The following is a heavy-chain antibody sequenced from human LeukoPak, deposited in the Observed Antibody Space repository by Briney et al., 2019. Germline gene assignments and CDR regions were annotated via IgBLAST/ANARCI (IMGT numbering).Heavy chain of an antibody. D-gene: IGHD3-22*01. V-gene: IGHV3-23*01. CDR1: GFTFSSFA. J-gene: IGHJ4*02. Sequence: GGSLRLSCAASGFTFSSFAMSWVRQAPGKGLEWVSAISGSGGSTYYADSVKGRFTISRDNSKNTLYLQMNSLRAEDTAVYYCAKRSDSYYYDSSGFDYWGQGTLVTVSS. CDR2: ISGSGGST. CDR3: AKRSDSYYYDSSGFDY.